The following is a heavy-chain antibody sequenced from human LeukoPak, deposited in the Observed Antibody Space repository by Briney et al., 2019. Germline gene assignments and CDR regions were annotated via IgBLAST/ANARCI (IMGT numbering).Heavy chain of an antibody. CDR1: GGSISSSIYY. V-gene: IGHV4-39*01. D-gene: IGHD1-26*01. Sequence: SETLSLTCTVSGGSISSSIYYWGWIRQPPGKGLEWIGSIYYSGSTYYNPSLKSRVTISVDTSKNQFSLKLSSVTAADTAVYYCARPGGGSYYGFDYWGQGTLVTVSS. CDR3: ARPGGGSYYGFDY. J-gene: IGHJ4*02. CDR2: IYYSGST.